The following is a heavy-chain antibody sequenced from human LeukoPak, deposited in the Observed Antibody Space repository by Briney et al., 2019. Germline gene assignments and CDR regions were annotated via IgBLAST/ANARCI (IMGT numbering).Heavy chain of an antibody. CDR3: VRGAGGVVPKYNWFDP. CDR1: GFTFPTHW. CDR2: IKHDGREN. V-gene: IGHV3-7*01. Sequence: GGSLRLSCAASGFTFPTHWMNWVRQAPGKGLEWVANIKHDGRENYYVDSVRGRFTISRDNAKKSPSLQMNSLRAEDTAVYYCVRGAGGVVPKYNWFDPWGQGTLVTVSS. D-gene: IGHD3-16*01. J-gene: IGHJ5*02.